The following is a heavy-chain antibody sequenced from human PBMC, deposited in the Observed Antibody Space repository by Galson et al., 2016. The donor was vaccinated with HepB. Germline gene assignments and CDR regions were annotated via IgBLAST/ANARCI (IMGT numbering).Heavy chain of an antibody. CDR1: GFTFDEYA. D-gene: IGHD6-19*01. V-gene: IGHV3-9*01. Sequence: SLRLSCAASGFTFDEYAMHWVRQAPGKGLEWVSGISWNSDSIGYADSVRGRFTISRDNAKNSLYLQMNSLRHEDTALYYCAKGSPGIAVPKPLTDWGQGTLVTVSS. CDR3: AKGSPGIAVPKPLTD. CDR2: ISWNSDSI. J-gene: IGHJ4*02.